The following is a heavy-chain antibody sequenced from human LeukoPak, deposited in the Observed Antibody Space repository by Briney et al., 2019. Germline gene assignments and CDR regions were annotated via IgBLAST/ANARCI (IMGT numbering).Heavy chain of an antibody. V-gene: IGHV4-39*01. Sequence: PSETLSLTSTVSGGSISSSSYYWGWIRQPPGKGLEWIGSIYYSGSTYYNPSLKSRVTISVDTSKNQFSLKLSSVTAADTAVYYCARCYGDYAFVYWGQGTLVTVSS. CDR1: GGSISSSSYY. CDR2: IYYSGST. CDR3: ARCYGDYAFVY. D-gene: IGHD4-17*01. J-gene: IGHJ4*02.